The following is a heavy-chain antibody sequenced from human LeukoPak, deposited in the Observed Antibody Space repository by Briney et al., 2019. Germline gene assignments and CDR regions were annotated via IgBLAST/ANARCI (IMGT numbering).Heavy chain of an antibody. D-gene: IGHD3-22*01. J-gene: IGHJ3*02. CDR1: GFTFDDYG. V-gene: IGHV3-20*04. Sequence: GGSLRLSCAASGFTFDDYGMSWVRQAPGKGLEWVSGINWNGGSTGYADSVKGRFTISRDNAKNSLYLQMNSLRAEDMALYYCAKDYGSSGYYFAFDIWGQGTMVTVSS. CDR3: AKDYGSSGYYFAFDI. CDR2: INWNGGST.